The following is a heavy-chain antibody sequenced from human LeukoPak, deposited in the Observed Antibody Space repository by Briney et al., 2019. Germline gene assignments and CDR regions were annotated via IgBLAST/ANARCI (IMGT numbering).Heavy chain of an antibody. CDR3: ARGAVRGVLLSYYYYYMDV. J-gene: IGHJ6*03. D-gene: IGHD3-10*01. CDR1: GLTFSSFA. V-gene: IGHV3-7*01. Sequence: GGSLRLSCAASGLTFSSFAMHWVRQAPGKGLEWVANIKQDGSEKYYVDSVKGRFTISRDNAKNSLYLQMNSLRAEDTAVYYCARGAVRGVLLSYYYYYMDVWGKGTTVTISS. CDR2: IKQDGSEK.